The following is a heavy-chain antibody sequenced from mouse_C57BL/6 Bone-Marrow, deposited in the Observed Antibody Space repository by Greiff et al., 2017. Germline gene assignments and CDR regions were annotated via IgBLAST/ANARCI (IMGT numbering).Heavy chain of an antibody. J-gene: IGHJ2*01. D-gene: IGHD1-1*01. CDR3: ARDRVIATVVAPFDY. Sequence: VQLKQSGPELVKPGDSVKISCKASGYSFTGYSMNWVLQSHGKSLEWIGRINPYNGDTFYNQKFKGKATLTVDKSSSTSHMELRRLTSEDSAVYYCARDRVIATVVAPFDYWGQGTTLTVSA. CDR2: INPYNGDT. V-gene: IGHV1-20*01. CDR1: GYSFTGYS.